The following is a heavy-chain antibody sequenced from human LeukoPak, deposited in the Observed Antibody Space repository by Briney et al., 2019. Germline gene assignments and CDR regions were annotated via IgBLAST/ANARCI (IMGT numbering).Heavy chain of an antibody. V-gene: IGHV3-48*03. CDR3: ARARLGSYDSSGYGNIGFAFDI. D-gene: IGHD3-22*01. Sequence: PGGSLRLSCAASGFTFSSYEMNWVRQAPGKGLEWVSYISSSGSTIYYADSVKGRFTISRDNAKNSLYLQMNSLRAEDTAVYYCARARLGSYDSSGYGNIGFAFDIRGQGTMVTVSS. CDR2: ISSSGSTI. CDR1: GFTFSSYE. J-gene: IGHJ3*02.